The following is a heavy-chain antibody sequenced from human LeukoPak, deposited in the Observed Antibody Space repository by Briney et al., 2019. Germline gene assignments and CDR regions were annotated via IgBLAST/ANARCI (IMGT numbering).Heavy chain of an antibody. D-gene: IGHD3-9*01. CDR2: IKQDGSEK. Sequence: GGSLRLSCAASGFTFSSYWMSWVRQAPGKGLEWVANIKQDGSEKYYVDSVKGRFTISRDNAKNSLYLQMNSLRAEDTAVYYCARADYDILTGPLFFDYWGQGTLVTVSS. CDR1: GFTFSSYW. V-gene: IGHV3-7*04. CDR3: ARADYDILTGPLFFDY. J-gene: IGHJ4*02.